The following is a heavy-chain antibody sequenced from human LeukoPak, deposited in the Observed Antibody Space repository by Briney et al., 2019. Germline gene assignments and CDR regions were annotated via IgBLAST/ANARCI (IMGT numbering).Heavy chain of an antibody. D-gene: IGHD6-13*01. CDR1: VFTFSRYW. CDR2: ISDSGGST. J-gene: IGHJ4*02. CDR3: AKCRGSSWSDYFDY. Sequence: GGSLRLSCAASVFTFSRYWMHWVRQAPGKGLVWVSAISDSGGSTYYADSVKGRFTISRDNSRNTLYLQMNTLRAEDTAVYYCAKCRGSSWSDYFDYWGQGTLVTVSS. V-gene: IGHV3-23*01.